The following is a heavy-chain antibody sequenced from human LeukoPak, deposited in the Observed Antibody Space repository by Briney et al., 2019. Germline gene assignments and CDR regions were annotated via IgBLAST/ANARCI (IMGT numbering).Heavy chain of an antibody. CDR3: ARSGYYYDSSGYRPFDY. V-gene: IGHV4-4*07. J-gene: IGHJ4*02. CDR1: GGSISSYY. Sequence: SETLSLTCTVSGGSISSYYWSWIRQPAGKGLEWIGRIYTSGSTNYNPSLKSRVTMSVDTSKNQFSLKLSSVTAADTAVYYCARSGYYYDSSGYRPFDYWGQGILVTVSS. D-gene: IGHD3-22*01. CDR2: IYTSGST.